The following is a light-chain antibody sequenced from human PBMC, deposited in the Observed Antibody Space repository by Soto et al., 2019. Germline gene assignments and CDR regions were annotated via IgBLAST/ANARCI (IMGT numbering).Light chain of an antibody. CDR2: AVS. V-gene: IGKV3-15*01. J-gene: IGKJ1*01. CDR1: QSVSSN. CDR3: QQYKKWPLT. Sequence: EIMMTQSPGTLSASPGERATLSCRASQSVSSNLAWYQQKPGQAPRLLIYAVSTRATGIPARFSGSGSGTEFTLTISSLQSEEFSVYYCQQYKKWPLTFGQGTKVEIK.